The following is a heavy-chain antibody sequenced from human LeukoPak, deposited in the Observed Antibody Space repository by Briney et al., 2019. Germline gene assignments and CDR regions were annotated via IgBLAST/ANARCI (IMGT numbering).Heavy chain of an antibody. V-gene: IGHV3-74*01. CDR1: GFTFSSYW. Sequence: PGGSLRLSCAASGFTFSSYWMHWVRQAPGKGLVWVSRINSDGSSTSYADSVKGRFTISRDNAKNTLYLQMNSLRAEDTAVYYRARDRGVRGVDYWGQGTLVTVSS. D-gene: IGHD3-10*01. J-gene: IGHJ4*02. CDR2: INSDGSST. CDR3: ARDRGVRGVDY.